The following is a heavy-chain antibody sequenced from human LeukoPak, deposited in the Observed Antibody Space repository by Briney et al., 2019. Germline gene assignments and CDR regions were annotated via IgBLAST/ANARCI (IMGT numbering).Heavy chain of an antibody. V-gene: IGHV3-48*01. D-gene: IGHD1-26*01. CDR1: GFTFTSYS. J-gene: IGHJ4*02. CDR2: ISSSSSTI. Sequence: PGGSRRLSCAASGFTFTSYSMNWVRQAPGKGLEWVSYISSSSSTIYYADSVKGRFTISRDNAKNSLYLQMNSLRAEDTAVYYCARGRVGAMYYFDYWGQGTLVTVSS. CDR3: ARGRVGAMYYFDY.